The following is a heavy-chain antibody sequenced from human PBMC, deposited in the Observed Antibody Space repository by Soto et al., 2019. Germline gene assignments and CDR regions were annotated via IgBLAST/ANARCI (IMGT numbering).Heavy chain of an antibody. CDR1: GCTFSTYA. CDR2: ISGGGRST. Sequence: GSLRLSCAASGCTFSTYAMSWVRQAPGKGLEWVSAISGGGRSTYYADSVKGRFTISRDNSKNTLYLQMNSLRAEDTAVYYCAKALRGAYYDILTGYRTNYFDYWGQGTLVTVSS. V-gene: IGHV3-23*01. D-gene: IGHD3-9*01. J-gene: IGHJ4*02. CDR3: AKALRGAYYDILTGYRTNYFDY.